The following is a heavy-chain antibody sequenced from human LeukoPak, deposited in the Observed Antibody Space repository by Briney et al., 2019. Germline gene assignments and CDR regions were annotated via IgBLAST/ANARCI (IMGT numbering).Heavy chain of an antibody. Sequence: PSETLSLTCTVSGGSISSSSYYWGWIRQPPGKGLEWIGSIYYSGSTYYNPSLKSRVTISVDTSKNQFSLKLSSVTAADTAVYYCARDRGYCSSTSCPTPSYWGQGTLVTVSS. CDR2: IYYSGST. D-gene: IGHD2-2*01. V-gene: IGHV4-39*07. CDR1: GGSISSSSYY. J-gene: IGHJ4*02. CDR3: ARDRGYCSSTSCPTPSY.